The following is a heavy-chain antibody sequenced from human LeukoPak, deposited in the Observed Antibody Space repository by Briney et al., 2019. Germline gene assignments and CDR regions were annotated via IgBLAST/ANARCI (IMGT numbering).Heavy chain of an antibody. V-gene: IGHV3-74*01. CDR2: ISSDGSST. Sequence: GGSLRLSCAASGFTFSSYWMNWVRQAPGKGLVWVSHISSDGSSTSYADSVKGRFTISRDNAKNTLYLQMNRLRAEDTAVYYCARDKVSNYVFDYWGQGTLVTVSS. CDR1: GFTFSSYW. J-gene: IGHJ4*02. CDR3: ARDKVSNYVFDY. D-gene: IGHD4-11*01.